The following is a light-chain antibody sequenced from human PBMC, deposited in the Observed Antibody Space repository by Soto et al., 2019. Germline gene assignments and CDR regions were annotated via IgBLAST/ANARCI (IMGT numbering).Light chain of an antibody. J-gene: IGKJ1*01. CDR2: ATS. V-gene: IGKV3-20*01. Sequence: VLTQSPGTLSLSPGEGATLSCRASQPISSTYVAWYKQTPGQAPRLLIYATSNRGTGVPDRFRGSGSGTDFTLTIKRLESEDFAVDYCQQYGGSWTFGQGTKVDIK. CDR1: QPISSTY. CDR3: QQYGGSWT.